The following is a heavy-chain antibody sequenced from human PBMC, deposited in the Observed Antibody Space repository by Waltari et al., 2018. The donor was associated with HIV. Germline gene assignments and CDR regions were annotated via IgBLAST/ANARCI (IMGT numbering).Heavy chain of an antibody. V-gene: IGHV3-53*01. CDR3: ARASGWLVFDY. CDR1: GFTVSSNY. J-gene: IGHJ4*02. D-gene: IGHD6-19*01. Sequence: EVQLVESGGGLIQPGGSMRLSCAASGFTVSSNYMSWVRQAPGKGLEWVSVIYSGGSTYYADSVKGRFSISRDTSKNTLYLQMNSLRAGDTAVYYCARASGWLVFDYWGQGTLVTVPS. CDR2: IYSGGST.